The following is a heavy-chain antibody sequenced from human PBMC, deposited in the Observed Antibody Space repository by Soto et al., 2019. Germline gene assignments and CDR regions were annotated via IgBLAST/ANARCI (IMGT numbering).Heavy chain of an antibody. CDR1: GYTFTRYT. CDR3: ARGIATGQLDP. D-gene: IGHD2-15*01. J-gene: IGHJ5*02. CDR2: INPDNGNT. Sequence: ASVKVSCKASGYTFTRYTMNWVLQAPGQRREWMGWINPDNGNTKSSQKFQDRVIITRDTSASTAYMDLSSLRSEDTAVYYCARGIATGQLDPWGQGTLVTVSS. V-gene: IGHV1-3*01.